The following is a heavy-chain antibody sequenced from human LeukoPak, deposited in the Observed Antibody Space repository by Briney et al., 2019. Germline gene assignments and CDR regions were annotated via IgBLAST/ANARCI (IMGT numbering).Heavy chain of an antibody. CDR3: TKVALATGYYFYS. Sequence: GGSLRLSCAASGFTVSFTNMSWVRQTPGKGLEWVSTIYSAGATYYADSVKGRFTISRDSSKNMIFLQMNSLRTEDTAVYYCTKVALATGYYFYSWGQGTLVTVSS. V-gene: IGHV3-66*01. CDR2: IYSAGAT. D-gene: IGHD2-15*01. CDR1: GFTVSFTN. J-gene: IGHJ4*02.